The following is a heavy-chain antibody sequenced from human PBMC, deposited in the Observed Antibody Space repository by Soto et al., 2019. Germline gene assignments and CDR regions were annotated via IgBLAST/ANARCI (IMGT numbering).Heavy chain of an antibody. D-gene: IGHD2-15*01. CDR3: ARGVVAAVADTGHDAFDI. J-gene: IGHJ3*02. CDR2: IIPIFGTA. CDR1: GGTFSSYA. Sequence: ASVKVSCKASGGTFSSYAISWVRQAPGQGLEWMGGIIPIFGTANYAQKFQGRVTITADESTSTAYTELSSLRSEDTAVYYCARGVVAAVADTGHDAFDIWGQGTMVTVSS. V-gene: IGHV1-69*13.